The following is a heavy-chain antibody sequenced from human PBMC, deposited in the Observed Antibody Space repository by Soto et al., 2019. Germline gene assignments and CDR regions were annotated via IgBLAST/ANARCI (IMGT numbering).Heavy chain of an antibody. CDR2: IIPIFGTT. CDR1: GGTFSSYA. D-gene: IGHD2-15*01. V-gene: IGHV1-69*01. Sequence: QVQLVQSGAEVKKPGSSVKVSCKASGGTFSSYAISWVRQAPGQGLEWMGGIIPIFGTTNYAQKFQGRVTITADESTSTAYMELSSLRSEDTAVYYCAISPQYCSGGSCYFNYWGQGTLVTVSS. CDR3: AISPQYCSGGSCYFNY. J-gene: IGHJ4*02.